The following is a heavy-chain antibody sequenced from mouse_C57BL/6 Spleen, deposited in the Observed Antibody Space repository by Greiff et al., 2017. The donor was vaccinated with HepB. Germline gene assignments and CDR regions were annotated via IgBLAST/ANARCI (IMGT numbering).Heavy chain of an antibody. D-gene: IGHD6-5*01. Sequence: EVQLQESGPGLVKPSQSLSLTCSVTGYSITSGYYWNWIRQFPGNKLEWMGYISYDGSNNYNPSLKNRISITRDTSKNQFFLKLNSVTTEDTATYYCARGLWPNYWGQGTTLTVSS. CDR2: ISYDGSN. V-gene: IGHV3-6*01. CDR1: GYSITSGYY. J-gene: IGHJ2*01. CDR3: ARGLWPNY.